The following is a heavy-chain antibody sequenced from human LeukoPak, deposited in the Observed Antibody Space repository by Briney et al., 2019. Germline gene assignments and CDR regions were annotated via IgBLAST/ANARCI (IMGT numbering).Heavy chain of an antibody. Sequence: ASVKVSCKASGGTFSSYAISWVRQAPGQGLEWMGGIIPIFGTANYAQKFQGRVTITADKSTSTAYMELSSLRSEDTAVYYCARAYYYDSSGYYWYFDLWGRGTLVTVSS. D-gene: IGHD3-22*01. J-gene: IGHJ2*01. CDR1: GGTFSSYA. CDR2: IIPIFGTA. CDR3: ARAYYYDSSGYYWYFDL. V-gene: IGHV1-69*06.